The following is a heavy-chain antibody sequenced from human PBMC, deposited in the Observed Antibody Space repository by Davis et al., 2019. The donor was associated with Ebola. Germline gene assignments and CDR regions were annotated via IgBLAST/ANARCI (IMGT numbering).Heavy chain of an antibody. D-gene: IGHD5/OR15-5a*01. CDR3: ARDHSTIYYFDY. V-gene: IGHV4-59*12. Sequence: SETLSLTCTVSGGSISSYYWSWIRQPPGKGLEWIGEIYHSGSTNYNPSLKSRVTISVDKSKNQFSLKLSSVTAADTAVYYCARDHSTIYYFDYWGQGTLVTVSS. CDR2: IYHSGST. J-gene: IGHJ4*02. CDR1: GGSISSYY.